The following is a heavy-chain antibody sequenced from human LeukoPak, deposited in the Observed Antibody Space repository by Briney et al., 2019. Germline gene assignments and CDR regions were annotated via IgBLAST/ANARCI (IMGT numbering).Heavy chain of an antibody. Sequence: PRRSLRLSCAASGSTSSSLAIHWVRQAPAKGLEWVAAILYDGSNKYYADSVKGRFTISRDNSKNTLYLQMNSLRAEDTAVYYWARIKPPPAAGDYWGQGTLVTVSS. CDR1: GSTSSSLA. D-gene: IGHD6-13*01. J-gene: IGHJ4*02. V-gene: IGHV3-30*04. CDR2: ILYDGSNK. CDR3: ARIKPPPAAGDY.